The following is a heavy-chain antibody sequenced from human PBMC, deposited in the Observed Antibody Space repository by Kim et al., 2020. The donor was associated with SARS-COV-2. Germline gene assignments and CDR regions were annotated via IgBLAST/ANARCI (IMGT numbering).Heavy chain of an antibody. D-gene: IGHD5-12*01. CDR1: GFTFNNYA. J-gene: IGHJ4*02. CDR3: AKDSGLTVGYFDS. CDR2: ITPSGQST. Sequence: GGSLRLSCSASGFTFNNYAMTWVRQSPGRGLEWLSAITPSGQSTYYADSVKGRFTISRDNPKSTVYLQMNSLRAEDTALYYCAKDSGLTVGYFDSWGLGTLVAVS. V-gene: IGHV3-23*01.